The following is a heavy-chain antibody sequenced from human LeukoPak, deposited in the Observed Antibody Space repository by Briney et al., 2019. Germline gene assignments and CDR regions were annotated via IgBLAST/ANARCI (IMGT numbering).Heavy chain of an antibody. CDR3: AKGGYYYGSGSYYEMDV. D-gene: IGHD3-10*01. Sequence: PGGSLRLSCAASGFTFSSYGMHWVRQAPGKGLEWVAVISYNENTKYYADSVKGRFTISRDNSKNTLYLQMNSLRAEDTAVYYCAKGGYYYGSGSYYEMDVWGQGTTVTVSS. J-gene: IGHJ6*02. CDR1: GFTFSSYG. V-gene: IGHV3-30*18. CDR2: ISYNENTK.